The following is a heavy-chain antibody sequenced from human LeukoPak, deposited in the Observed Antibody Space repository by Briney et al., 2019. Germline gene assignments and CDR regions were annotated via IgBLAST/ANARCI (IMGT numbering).Heavy chain of an antibody. J-gene: IGHJ6*03. Sequence: TGGPLRLSCAASGFTFSSYAMSWVRQAPGKGLEWVSAISGSGGSTYYADSVKGRFTISRDNSKNTLYLQMNSLRAEDTAVYYCAKLPQTPIYYYYMDVWGKGTTVTVSS. CDR1: GFTFSSYA. CDR2: ISGSGGST. V-gene: IGHV3-23*01. CDR3: AKLPQTPIYYYYMDV.